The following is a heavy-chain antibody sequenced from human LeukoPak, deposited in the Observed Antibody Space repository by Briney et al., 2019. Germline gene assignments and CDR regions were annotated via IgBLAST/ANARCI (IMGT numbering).Heavy chain of an antibody. CDR1: GYTFTSCD. V-gene: IGHV1-8*01. D-gene: IGHD6-6*01. CDR2: MNPNSGNT. CDR3: ARGLGSSSSPDY. J-gene: IGHJ4*02. Sequence: ASVKVSCKASGYTFTSCDINWVRQATGQGLEWMGWMNPNSGNTGYAQKFQGRVTMTRNTSISTAYMELSSLRSEDTAVYYCARGLGSSSSPDYWGQGTLVTVSS.